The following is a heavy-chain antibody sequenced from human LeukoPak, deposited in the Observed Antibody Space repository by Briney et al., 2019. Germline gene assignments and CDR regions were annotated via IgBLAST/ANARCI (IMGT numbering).Heavy chain of an antibody. V-gene: IGHV4-39*01. CDR3: ARSPIAAAGTRWFDP. Sequence: PSETLSLTCTVSGGSISSSSYYWGWLRQPPGTGLEWIASINYSGSTYYYPSLKSPVTMSVDTSKNQFSLNLNSVTAADTAVYYCARSPIAAAGTRWFDPWGQGTLVTVSS. CDR1: GGSISSSSYY. D-gene: IGHD6-13*01. CDR2: INYSGST. J-gene: IGHJ5*02.